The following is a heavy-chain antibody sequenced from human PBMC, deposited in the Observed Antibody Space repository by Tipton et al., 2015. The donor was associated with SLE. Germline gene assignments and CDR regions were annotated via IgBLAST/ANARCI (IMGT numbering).Heavy chain of an antibody. CDR3: ARSVTPAAIGWFDP. CDR2: VYNSGST. D-gene: IGHD2-2*01. Sequence: TLSLTCTVSGGSISKYYWSWIRQPPGKGLEWIGYVYNSGSTNYSPSLKSRVTISLDTSMNQFSLDLSSVTAADTAVYYCARSVTPAAIGWFDPWGQGTLVTVSS. V-gene: IGHV4-59*08. CDR1: GGSISKYY. J-gene: IGHJ5*02.